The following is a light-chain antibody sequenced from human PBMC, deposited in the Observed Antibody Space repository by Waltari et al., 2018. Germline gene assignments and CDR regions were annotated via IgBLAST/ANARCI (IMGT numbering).Light chain of an antibody. V-gene: IGLV2-14*03. Sequence: QSALTQPASVSGSPGQSVTISCTGTSSDVGGYDSVSWYQQHPGKAPQLLISFVSDRPSWIATRCSGSTSGNTASLTTAGPRAEDEAVYFCSSYSATNSCDYVFGTGTAVTVL. J-gene: IGLJ1*01. CDR1: SSDVGGYDS. CDR2: FVS. CDR3: SSYSATNSCDYV.